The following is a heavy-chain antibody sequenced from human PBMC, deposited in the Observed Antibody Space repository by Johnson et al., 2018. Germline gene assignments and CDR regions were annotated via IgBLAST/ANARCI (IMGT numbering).Heavy chain of an antibody. V-gene: IGHV3-53*01. CDR2: IYSGGTT. CDR1: GFTVSNNY. J-gene: IGHJ3*02. Sequence: QLVESGGGPIQPGGSLRLSCAASGFTVSNNYMSWVRQAPGKGLEWVSVIYSGGTTYYADSVKGRFTISRENGKNSLYLQMNTLRDDATAVYYCARSYCTNGLCDAFDIWGQGTMVTVSS. CDR3: ARSYCTNGLCDAFDI. D-gene: IGHD2-8*01.